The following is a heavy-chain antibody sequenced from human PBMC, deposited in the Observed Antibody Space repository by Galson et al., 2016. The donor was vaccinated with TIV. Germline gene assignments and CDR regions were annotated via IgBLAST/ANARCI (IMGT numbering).Heavy chain of an antibody. Sequence: SLRLSCAASGLSFSNSRMNWVRQTPGKGLEWVSYISISSSTISYADSVKGRFTVSRDNAKNSLYLQLNSLRAEDTAVYYCARAGHCSRTSCYGRMDVWGQGTTVTVSS. CDR2: ISISSSTI. V-gene: IGHV3-48*04. CDR1: GLSFSNSR. CDR3: ARAGHCSRTSCYGRMDV. D-gene: IGHD2-2*01. J-gene: IGHJ6*02.